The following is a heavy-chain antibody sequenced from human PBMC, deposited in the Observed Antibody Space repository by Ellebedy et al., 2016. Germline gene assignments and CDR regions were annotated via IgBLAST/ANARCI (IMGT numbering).Heavy chain of an antibody. CDR2: ISGSSYTI. J-gene: IGHJ4*02. CDR1: GFTLSTYA. Sequence: GGSLRLSCAASGFTLSTYAMTWVRQAPGKGLEWVAGISGSSYTIESADSVKGRFAISRDNFKNTLYLQMNSLRAEDTAVYYCAKRARVGDWGAQFFDYWGQGTLVTVSS. V-gene: IGHV3-23*01. CDR3: AKRARVGDWGAQFFDY. D-gene: IGHD3-10*01.